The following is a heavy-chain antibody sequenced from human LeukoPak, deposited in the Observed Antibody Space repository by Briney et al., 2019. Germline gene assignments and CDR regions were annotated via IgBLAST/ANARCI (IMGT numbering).Heavy chain of an antibody. CDR1: GDSIDSSS. D-gene: IGHD1-26*01. CDR2: IYLGGSP. V-gene: IGHV4-4*07. CDR3: ANWVGNWFDP. Sequence: SETLSLTCTVFGDSIDSSSWSWIRQPVGKGLEWIGRIYLGGSPIYNPSLKSRVIMIVDTSKNQFLLWLRSVTAADTAIYYCANWVGNWFDPWGQGTLVTVSS. J-gene: IGHJ5*02.